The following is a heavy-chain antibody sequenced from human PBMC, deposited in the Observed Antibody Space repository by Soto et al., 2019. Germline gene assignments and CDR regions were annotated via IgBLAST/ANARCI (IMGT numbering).Heavy chain of an antibody. CDR2: IFSNDEK. V-gene: IGHV2-26*01. D-gene: IGHD2-15*01. CDR3: ARIPRTGYCSGGSCYSGLLFDY. J-gene: IGHJ4*02. Sequence: QVTLKESGPVLVKPTETLTLTCTVSGFSLSNARMGVSWIRQPPGKALEWLAHIFSNDEKSYSTSLKSRLTISKDTSKSQVVLTMTNMDPVDTATYYGARIPRTGYCSGGSCYSGLLFDYWGQGTLVTVSS. CDR1: GFSLSNARMG.